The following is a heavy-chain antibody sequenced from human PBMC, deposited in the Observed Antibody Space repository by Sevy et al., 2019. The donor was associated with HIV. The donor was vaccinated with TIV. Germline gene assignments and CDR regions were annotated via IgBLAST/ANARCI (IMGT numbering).Heavy chain of an antibody. CDR2: ISSSGSTI. CDR3: ARDRLRQYGDYYYYYGMDV. D-gene: IGHD4-17*01. V-gene: IGHV3-48*03. CDR1: GFTFSSYE. J-gene: IGHJ6*02. Sequence: GGSLRLSCAASGFTFSSYEMNWVRQAPGKGLEWVSYISSSGSTIYYADSVKGRFTISRDNAKNSLYLQMNSLRAEDTAVYYWARDRLRQYGDYYYYYGMDVWGQGTTVTVSS.